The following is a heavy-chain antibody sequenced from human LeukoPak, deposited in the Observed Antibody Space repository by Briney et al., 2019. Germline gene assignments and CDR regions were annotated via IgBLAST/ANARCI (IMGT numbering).Heavy chain of an antibody. D-gene: IGHD1-7*01. CDR1: GFTFSTYS. CDR2: ISSSSSTI. Sequence: GGSLRLSCAASGFTFSTYSMNWVRQAPGKGLEWVSYISSSSSTIYYADSVKGRFTISRDNAKNSLYLQMTSLRAEDTAVYYSARDYWWNYDYWGQGTLVTVSS. J-gene: IGHJ4*02. V-gene: IGHV3-48*01. CDR3: ARDYWWNYDY.